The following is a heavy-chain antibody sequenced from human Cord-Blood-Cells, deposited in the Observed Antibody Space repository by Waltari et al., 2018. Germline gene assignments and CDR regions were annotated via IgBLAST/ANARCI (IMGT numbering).Heavy chain of an antibody. CDR1: GGSFSGYY. Sequence: QVQLQQWGAGLLKPSETLSLTCAVYGGSFSGYYWSWIRQPPGKGLEWIGEINHSGSTNYTPSLKSRVTISVDTSKNQFSLKLSSVSAADTAVYYCAACVHGSGSYYFDYWGQGTLVTVSS. V-gene: IGHV4-34*01. CDR3: AACVHGSGSYYFDY. J-gene: IGHJ4*02. D-gene: IGHD3-10*01. CDR2: INHSGST.